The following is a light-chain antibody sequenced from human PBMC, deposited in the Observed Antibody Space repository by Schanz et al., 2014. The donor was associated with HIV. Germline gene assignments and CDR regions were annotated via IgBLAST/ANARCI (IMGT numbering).Light chain of an antibody. Sequence: SVLTQPPSVSGSPGQSVTISCTGTSSDVGCYNRVSWHQQHPGKVPKLIIFDVTHRPSGVSNRFSGSKSGNTASLTISGLQAEDEADYCCISYTSDTVLFGGGTKLTVL. CDR3: ISYTSDTVL. J-gene: IGLJ2*01. CDR1: SSDVGCYNR. V-gene: IGLV2-18*02. CDR2: DVT.